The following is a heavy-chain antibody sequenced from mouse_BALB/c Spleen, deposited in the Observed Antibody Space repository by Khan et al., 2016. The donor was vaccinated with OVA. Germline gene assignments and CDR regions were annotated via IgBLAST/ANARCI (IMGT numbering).Heavy chain of an antibody. J-gene: IGHJ4*01. Sequence: QVQLKESGPGLVAPSQSLSITCTVSGFSLSRYNIHWVRQPPGKGLEWLGMIWGGGGTDYNSTLKSRLSIRKDNSKSQVLLKMNSLQGDDTAMYYCARAYFRYDGYYAMDYWGQGTSITVSS. CDR2: IWGGGGT. V-gene: IGHV2-6-4*01. CDR1: GFSLSRYN. CDR3: ARAYFRYDGYYAMDY. D-gene: IGHD2-14*01.